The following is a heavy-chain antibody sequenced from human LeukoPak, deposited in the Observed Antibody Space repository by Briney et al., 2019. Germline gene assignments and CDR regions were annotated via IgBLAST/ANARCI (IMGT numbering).Heavy chain of an antibody. J-gene: IGHJ4*02. Sequence: SETLSLTCTVSGGSISSYYWGWIRQPPGKGLEWIGYIYYSGSTNYNPSLKSRVTISVDTSKNQFSLKLSSVTAADTAVYYCAVSPAGWANPFDFWGQGTLVTVSS. CDR1: GGSISSYY. CDR3: AVSPAGWANPFDF. D-gene: IGHD6-19*01. CDR2: IYYSGST. V-gene: IGHV4-59*08.